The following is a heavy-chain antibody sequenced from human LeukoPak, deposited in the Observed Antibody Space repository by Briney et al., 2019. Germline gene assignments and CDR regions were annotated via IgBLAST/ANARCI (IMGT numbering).Heavy chain of an antibody. D-gene: IGHD6-19*01. CDR3: ARDHGSSGWYETVDY. Sequence: AGGSLRLSCAASGFTFSTYALHWVRQAPGKGLEWVAVISFDGNNKYYAASVKGRFTISRDNSKNTLYLQMSSLRAEDTAVYYCARDHGSSGWYETVDYWGQGTLVTVSS. CDR2: ISFDGNNK. V-gene: IGHV3-30-3*01. J-gene: IGHJ4*02. CDR1: GFTFSTYA.